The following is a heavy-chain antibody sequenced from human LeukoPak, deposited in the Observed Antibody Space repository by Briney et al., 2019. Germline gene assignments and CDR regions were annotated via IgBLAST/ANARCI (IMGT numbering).Heavy chain of an antibody. CDR3: ARDLAYWALSPH. CDR1: GFTFSNYG. V-gene: IGHV3-33*01. CDR2: IQHDGSIQ. Sequence: QPGRSLRLSCAASGFTFSNYGMHWVRQPPGKGLEWVAGIQHDGSIQYYADSVKGRFAISRDDSKSTLYPQMDSLTAEDTAVYYCARDLAYWALSPHWGQGTLVTVSS. D-gene: IGHD2-15*01. J-gene: IGHJ4*02.